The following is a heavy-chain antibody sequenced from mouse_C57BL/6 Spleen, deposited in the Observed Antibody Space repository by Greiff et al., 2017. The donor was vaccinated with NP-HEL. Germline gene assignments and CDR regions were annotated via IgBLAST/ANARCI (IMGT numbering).Heavy chain of an antibody. CDR1: GYTFTSYG. V-gene: IGHV1-81*01. J-gene: IGHJ2*01. CDR2: LYPRSGNT. Sequence: QVQLQQSGAELARPGASVKLSCKASGYTFTSYGISWVKQRPGQGLEWIGELYPRSGNTYYNEKFKGKATLTADKSSSTAYMELRSLTSEDSAVYFCARSRVHGPYFDDWGQGTTLTVAS. CDR3: ARSRVHGPYFDD.